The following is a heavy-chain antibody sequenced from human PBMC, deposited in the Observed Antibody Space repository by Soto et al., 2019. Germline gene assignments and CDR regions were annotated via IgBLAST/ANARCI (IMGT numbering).Heavy chain of an antibody. CDR2: ISSSSSYI. J-gene: IGHJ4*02. CDR3: ARDLGEVSAF. Sequence: GGSLRLSCAASGFTFSSSTMSWVRQPPGKGLEWVSAISSSSSYIYYADSLKGRFTISRDNAKNSLYLQMHNLRAEDTALYYCARDLGEVSAFWGQGNLVTVSS. D-gene: IGHD3-10*01. CDR1: GFTFSSST. V-gene: IGHV3-21*06.